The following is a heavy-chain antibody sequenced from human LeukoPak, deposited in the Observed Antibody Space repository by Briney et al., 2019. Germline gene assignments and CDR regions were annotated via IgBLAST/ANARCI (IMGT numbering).Heavy chain of an antibody. CDR3: ARVGTAMAGPDY. D-gene: IGHD5-18*01. CDR1: GGSISSYY. CDR2: IYYSGST. J-gene: IGHJ4*02. V-gene: IGHV4-59*01. Sequence: PSETLSLTCTVSGGSISSYYWSWIRQPPGKGLEWIGYIYYSGSTNYNPSLKSRVTISVDTSKNQFSLKLSSVTAADTAVYYCARVGTAMAGPDYWGQGTLVTVSS.